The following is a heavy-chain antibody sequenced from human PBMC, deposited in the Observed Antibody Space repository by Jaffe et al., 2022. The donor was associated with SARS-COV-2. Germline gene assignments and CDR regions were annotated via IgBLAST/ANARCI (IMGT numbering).Heavy chain of an antibody. CDR2: ISAYNGNT. CDR1: GYTFTSYG. Sequence: QVQLVQSGAEVKKPGASVKVSCKASGYTFTSYGISWVRQAPGQGLEWMGWISAYNGNTNYAQKLQGRVTMTTDTSTSTAYMELRSLRSDDTAVYYCARSDSSVGDYVWGSYPNMYYFDYWGQGTLVTVSS. V-gene: IGHV1-18*01. J-gene: IGHJ4*02. CDR3: ARSDSSVGDYVWGSYPNMYYFDY. D-gene: IGHD3-16*02.